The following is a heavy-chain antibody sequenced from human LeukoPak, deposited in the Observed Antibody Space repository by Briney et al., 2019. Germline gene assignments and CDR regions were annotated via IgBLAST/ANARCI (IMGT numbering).Heavy chain of an antibody. V-gene: IGHV1-69*13. D-gene: IGHD3-9*01. CDR3: ARSGHYDILTGYYYFDY. Sequence: SVKVSCKASGGTFSDNAINWVRQAPGQGLEWMGGIIPMFGTRNYAQRFQGRVTITADESTTTAYMELSSLRSEDTAVYYCARSGHYDILTGYYYFDYWGQGTLVTVSS. J-gene: IGHJ4*02. CDR1: GGTFSDNA. CDR2: IIPMFGTR.